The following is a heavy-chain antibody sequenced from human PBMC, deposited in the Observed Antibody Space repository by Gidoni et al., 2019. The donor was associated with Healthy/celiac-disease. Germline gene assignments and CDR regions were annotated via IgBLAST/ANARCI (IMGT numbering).Heavy chain of an antibody. V-gene: IGHV4-39*01. D-gene: IGHD2-21*02. CDR2: IYYSGST. Sequence: QLQLQESGPGLVKPSETLSLTCTVSGGSISSSSYYWGWIRQPPGKGLEWIGSIYYSGSTYYNPSLKSRVTISVDTSKNQFSLKLSSVTAADTAVYYCARLWYVGPDTVVTPWWFDPWGQGTLVTVSS. CDR3: ARLWYVGPDTVVTPWWFDP. J-gene: IGHJ5*02. CDR1: GGSISSSSYY.